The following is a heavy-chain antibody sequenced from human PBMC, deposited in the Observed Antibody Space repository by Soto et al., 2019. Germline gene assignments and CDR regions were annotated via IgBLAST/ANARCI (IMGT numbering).Heavy chain of an antibody. J-gene: IGHJ6*02. CDR1: GFTFSSYA. CDR2: ISGSGGST. CDR3: AKRVTTVKNYYYYGMDV. D-gene: IGHD4-17*01. V-gene: IGHV3-23*01. Sequence: LSCAASGFTFSSYAMSWVRQAPGKGLEWVSAISGSGGSTYYADSVKGRFTISRDNSKNTLYLQMNSLRAEDTAVYYCAKRVTTVKNYYYYGMDVWGQGTTVTVSS.